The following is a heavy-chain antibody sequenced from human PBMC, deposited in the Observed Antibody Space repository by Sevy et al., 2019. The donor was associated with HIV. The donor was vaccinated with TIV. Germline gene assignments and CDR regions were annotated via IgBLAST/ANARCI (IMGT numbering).Heavy chain of an antibody. CDR3: TRLRGTISAYYYFGMDV. V-gene: IGHV3-49*03. CDR2: IRSKTFGGTT. D-gene: IGHD3-9*01. CDR1: GFRFSDYA. Sequence: GGCLRLSCITSGFRFSDYALTWLRQAPGKGLEWVGFIRSKTFGGTTEYAASDKGRFTISRDESKSIDILEMNSLKTEDTALYYSTRLRGTISAYYYFGMDVWGQGATVTVSS. J-gene: IGHJ6*02.